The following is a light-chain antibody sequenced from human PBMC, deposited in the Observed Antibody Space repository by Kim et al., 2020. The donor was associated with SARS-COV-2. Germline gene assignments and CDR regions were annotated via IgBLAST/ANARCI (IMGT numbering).Light chain of an antibody. CDR3: QQRGNWPLT. CDR1: QGVSSY. Sequence: LSPGERATLSCRASQGVSSYLAWYQQKHGQAPRLLIYDASNRATGTPARFSGSGSGTDFTLTIGSLEPEDFAVYYCQQRGNWPLTFGGGTKVDIK. V-gene: IGKV3-11*01. CDR2: DAS. J-gene: IGKJ4*01.